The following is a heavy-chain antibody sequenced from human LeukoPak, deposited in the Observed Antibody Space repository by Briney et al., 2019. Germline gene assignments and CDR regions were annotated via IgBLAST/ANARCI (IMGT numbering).Heavy chain of an antibody. CDR3: AREIRYCSGSKCYLFDY. J-gene: IGHJ4*02. D-gene: IGHD2-15*01. CDR1: GFTFDDYA. V-gene: IGHV3-43*02. Sequence: GSLRLSCAASGFTFDDYAMHWVRQAPGKGLEWVSLIREDGRTTYYVDSVKGRFTISRDNAKNSLYLQMNSLRAEDTAVYYCAREIRYCSGSKCYLFDYWGQGTLVTVSS. CDR2: IREDGRTT.